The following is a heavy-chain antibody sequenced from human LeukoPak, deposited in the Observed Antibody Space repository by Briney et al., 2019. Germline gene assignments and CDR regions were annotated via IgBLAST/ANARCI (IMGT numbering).Heavy chain of an antibody. CDR1: GFTFSSYG. V-gene: IGHV3-33*01. Sequence: GGSLRLSCAASGFTFSSYGMHWVRQAPGKGLEWVAVIWYDGSNKYYADSVKGRFTISRDNSKNTLYLQMNSLRAEDTAVYYCARSPLTTVTTWYNWFDPWGQGTLVTVSS. CDR3: ARSPLTTVTTWYNWFDP. D-gene: IGHD4-11*01. CDR2: IWYDGSNK. J-gene: IGHJ5*02.